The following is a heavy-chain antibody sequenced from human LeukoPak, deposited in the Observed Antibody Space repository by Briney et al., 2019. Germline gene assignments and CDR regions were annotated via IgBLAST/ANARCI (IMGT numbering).Heavy chain of an antibody. CDR3: AREDYDILTGPIHLDY. Sequence: PGGSLRLSCAAPGLTFRGYAMNWVRQAPGKGRKGVANIKQDGSEKYYVDSVKGRFTISRDNAENSLYLQMNSLRAEDTAVYYCAREDYDILTGPIHLDYWGQGTLVTVSS. V-gene: IGHV3-7*01. CDR2: IKQDGSEK. CDR1: GLTFRGYA. J-gene: IGHJ4*02. D-gene: IGHD3-9*01.